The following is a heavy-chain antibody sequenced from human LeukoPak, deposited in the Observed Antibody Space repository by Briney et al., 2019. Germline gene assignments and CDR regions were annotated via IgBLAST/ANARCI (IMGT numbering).Heavy chain of an antibody. V-gene: IGHV1-69*04. D-gene: IGHD3-22*01. CDR2: IIPILGIA. CDR3: ARDTYYYDSSGRFDY. CDR1: GYTFTSYG. J-gene: IGHJ4*02. Sequence: ASVKVSCKASGYTFTSYGISWVRQAPGQGLEWMGRIIPILGIANYAQKLQGRVTITADKSTSTAYMELSSLRSEDTAVYYCARDTYYYDSSGRFDYWGQGTLVTVSS.